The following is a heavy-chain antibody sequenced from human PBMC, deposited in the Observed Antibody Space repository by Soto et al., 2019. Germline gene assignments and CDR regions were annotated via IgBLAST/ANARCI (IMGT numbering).Heavy chain of an antibody. CDR3: ASIVGTRPGFYFDY. Sequence: QVQLVQSGAEVKKPGASVKVSCKASGYTFTSYGISWVRQAPAQGLEWMGWISAYNGNTNYAQKLQGRVTMTTDTSTSTSYMELRSPTSDDTAVYYCASIVGTRPGFYFDYWGQGTLVIVSS. CDR1: GYTFTSYG. V-gene: IGHV1-18*01. CDR2: ISAYNGNT. D-gene: IGHD1-26*01. J-gene: IGHJ4*02.